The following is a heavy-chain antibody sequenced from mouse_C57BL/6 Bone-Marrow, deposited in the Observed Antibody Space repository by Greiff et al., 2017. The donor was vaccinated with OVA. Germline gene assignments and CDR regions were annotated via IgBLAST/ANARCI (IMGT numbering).Heavy chain of an antibody. Sequence: QVQLQQSGAELARPGASVKLSCKASGYTFPRYGISWVKQRTGQGLEWIGEIYPRSGNTYYNEKFKGKATLTADKSSSTAYMELRSLTSEDSAVYFCAIYYYGSSPSYWYFDVWGTGTTVTVSS. V-gene: IGHV1-81*01. CDR1: GYTFPRYG. CDR2: IYPRSGNT. J-gene: IGHJ1*03. CDR3: AIYYYGSSPSYWYFDV. D-gene: IGHD1-1*01.